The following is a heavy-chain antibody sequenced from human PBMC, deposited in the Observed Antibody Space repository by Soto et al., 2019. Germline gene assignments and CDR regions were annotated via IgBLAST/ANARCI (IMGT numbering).Heavy chain of an antibody. CDR1: GFTVSSNY. J-gene: IGHJ6*03. Sequence: GGSLRLSCAASGFTVSSNYMSWVRQAPGKGLEWVSVIYSGGSTYYADSVKGRFTISRHNSKNTLYLQMNSLRAEDTAVYYCAREGGITMVREAESYYYYMDVWGKGTTVTVSS. D-gene: IGHD3-10*01. CDR3: AREGGITMVREAESYYYYMDV. CDR2: IYSGGST. V-gene: IGHV3-53*04.